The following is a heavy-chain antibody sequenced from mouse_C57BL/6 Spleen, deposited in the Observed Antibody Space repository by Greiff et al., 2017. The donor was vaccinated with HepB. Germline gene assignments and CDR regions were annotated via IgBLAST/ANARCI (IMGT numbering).Heavy chain of an antibody. V-gene: IGHV3-6*01. CDR2: ISYDGSN. J-gene: IGHJ1*03. D-gene: IGHD2-2*01. Sequence: DVKLQESGPGLVQPSQSLFLTCSVTGYSITSGYYWTWIRQFPGNTLEWMGYISYDGSNNYNPSLKNRIAITRDTSKNQFFLKLNSVTTEDTATYYCARGGLRRYFDVWGKGTTVTVSS. CDR3: ARGGLRRYFDV. CDR1: GYSITSGYY.